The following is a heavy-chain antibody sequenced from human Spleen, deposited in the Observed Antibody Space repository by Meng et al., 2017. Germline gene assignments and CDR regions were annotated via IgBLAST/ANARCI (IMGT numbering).Heavy chain of an antibody. CDR3: ARGTPGRSYSDY. D-gene: IGHD3-10*01. J-gene: IGHJ4*02. Sequence: QVQLVQSGAEVKRPGAAVKVSCEASGYTFTDYGISWVRQAPGQGLEWMGWISAYNGDTNYAQKFQGRVTMTTDTSTSTAYMELRSLRSDDTAVYYCARGTPGRSYSDYWGQGTLVTVSS. CDR2: ISAYNGDT. V-gene: IGHV1-18*01. CDR1: GYTFTDYG.